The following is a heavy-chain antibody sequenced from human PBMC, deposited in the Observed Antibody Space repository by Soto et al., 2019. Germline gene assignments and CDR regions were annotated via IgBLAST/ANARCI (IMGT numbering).Heavy chain of an antibody. CDR3: ARDRSGCYDF. D-gene: IGHD2-21*01. V-gene: IGHV1-18*01. J-gene: IGHJ4*02. CDR2: ISPQNGNA. CDR1: GYTFTSNR. Sequence: ASVKVSCKTSGYTFTSNRLSWVRRAPGQGLEWMGWISPQNGNAKYAQKFQDRVTMTADTAASTVYMELRRLRSDDAAVCYCARDRSGCYDFWGQGTLVTVSS.